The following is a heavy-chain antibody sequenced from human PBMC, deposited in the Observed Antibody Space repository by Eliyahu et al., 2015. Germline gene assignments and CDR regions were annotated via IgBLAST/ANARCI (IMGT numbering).Heavy chain of an antibody. J-gene: IGHJ5*02. CDR1: GYTFXSYD. V-gene: IGHV1-8*01. CDR2: MNPGSGNT. Sequence: QVQLVQSGAEVKKPGASVKVSCKASGYTFXSYDINWVRQATGQGLEWMGWMNPGSGNTGYAQKFQGRITMTRNTSISTAYMELSSLRSEDTAVYYCARPSEPNYGSGSYNWFDPWGQGTLVTVSS. CDR3: ARPSEPNYGSGSYNWFDP. D-gene: IGHD3-10*01.